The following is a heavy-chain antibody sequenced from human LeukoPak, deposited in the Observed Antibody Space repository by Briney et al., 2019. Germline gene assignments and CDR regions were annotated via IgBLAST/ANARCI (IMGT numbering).Heavy chain of an antibody. Sequence: GSSVKVSCKASGGTFSSYAISWVRQAPGQGLEWMGGIIPIFGTANYAQKFQGRVTITTDESTSTAYMELSSLRSEDTAVHYCARDRSDRQWLVLNFDYWGQGTLVTVSS. CDR2: IIPIFGTA. CDR3: ARDRSDRQWLVLNFDY. CDR1: GGTFSSYA. D-gene: IGHD6-19*01. V-gene: IGHV1-69*05. J-gene: IGHJ4*02.